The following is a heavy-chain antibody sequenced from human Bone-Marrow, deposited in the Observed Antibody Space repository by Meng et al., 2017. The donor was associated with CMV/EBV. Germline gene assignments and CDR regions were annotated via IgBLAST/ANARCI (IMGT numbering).Heavy chain of an antibody. D-gene: IGHD2-2*02. CDR1: DFAFYSAW. CDR3: TTAFHTPTGH. V-gene: IGHV3-15*01. CDR2: IKSKADGETT. Sequence: GGSLRLSCVGSDFAFYSAWMSWVRQAPGKGLEWVGRIKSKADGETTDYAAPVEGRFTVSRDDSKNTLFLHMTSLKTEDTGVYFCTTAFHTPTGHWGQGTLVTFSS. J-gene: IGHJ4*02.